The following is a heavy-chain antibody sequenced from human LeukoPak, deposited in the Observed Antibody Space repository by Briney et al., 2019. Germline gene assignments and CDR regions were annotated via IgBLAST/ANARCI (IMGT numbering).Heavy chain of an antibody. D-gene: IGHD6-6*01. CDR1: GGSISSSSYY. Sequence: SETLSLTCTVSGGSISSSSYYWGWIRQPPGKGLEWIGSIYYSGSTYYNPSLKSRVTISVDTSKNQFSLKLSSVTAADTAVYFCARQFSSSSSFDYWGQGTLVTVSS. J-gene: IGHJ4*02. CDR3: ARQFSSSSSFDY. CDR2: IYYSGST. V-gene: IGHV4-39*01.